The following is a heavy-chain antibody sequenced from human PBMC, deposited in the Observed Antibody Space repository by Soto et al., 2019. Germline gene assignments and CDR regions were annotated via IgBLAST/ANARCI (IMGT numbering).Heavy chain of an antibody. CDR1: GGTFSSHT. V-gene: IGHV1-69*08. Sequence: QDQLVQSGAEVKKPGSSVKVSCKASGGTFSSHTFSWVRRAPGQGLEWMGRIIPALGTATYAQTFQGRVPITADESATTASMELNSLRSEDTAVYYCARPDFGDYWYFDLWGRGTLVTVSP. CDR2: IIPALGTA. D-gene: IGHD4-17*01. CDR3: ARPDFGDYWYFDL. J-gene: IGHJ2*01.